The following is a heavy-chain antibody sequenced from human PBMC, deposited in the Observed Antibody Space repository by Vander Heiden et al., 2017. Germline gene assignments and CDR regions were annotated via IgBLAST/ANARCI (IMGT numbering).Heavy chain of an antibody. CDR3: ARGGLGTTTH. D-gene: IGHD1-26*01. CDR2: IFYRGTT. CDR1: GDSISSYY. J-gene: IGHJ4*02. Sequence: QVQLQESGPGLVKPSETLFLTCNVSGDSISSYYWNWIRQPPGEGLEWIGHIFYRGTTNYNPSLRSRVTISLDRSKKQFSLRLNSVTAADAAVYYCARGGLGTTTHWGQGTLVAVSS. V-gene: IGHV4-59*01.